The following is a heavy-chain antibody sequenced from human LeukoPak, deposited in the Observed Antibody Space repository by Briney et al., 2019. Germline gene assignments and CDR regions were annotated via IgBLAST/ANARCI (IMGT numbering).Heavy chain of an antibody. Sequence: GASVKVSCKASGYTFTSYGISWVRQAPGQGLEWTGWISTYNGNTNYAQKLQGRVTMTTDTSTSTAYMELRSLRSDDTAVYYCARDLLYCSGGSCPFDYWGQGTLVTVSS. CDR2: ISTYNGNT. CDR3: ARDLLYCSGGSCPFDY. V-gene: IGHV1-18*01. J-gene: IGHJ4*02. CDR1: GYTFTSYG. D-gene: IGHD2-15*01.